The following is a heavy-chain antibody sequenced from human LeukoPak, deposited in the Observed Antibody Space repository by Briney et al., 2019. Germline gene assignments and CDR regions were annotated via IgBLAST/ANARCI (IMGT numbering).Heavy chain of an antibody. J-gene: IGHJ4*02. CDR3: ARGWLLDS. V-gene: IGHV4-39*07. CDR1: GGSISSSSYY. D-gene: IGHD5-12*01. Sequence: SETLSLTCTVSGGSISSSSYYWGWIRQPPGKGLEWIGSLYYSGSTNYNPSLKSRLTISVDTSKSQFSLKLSSVTAADTAVYYCARGWLLDSWGQGTLVTVSS. CDR2: LYYSGST.